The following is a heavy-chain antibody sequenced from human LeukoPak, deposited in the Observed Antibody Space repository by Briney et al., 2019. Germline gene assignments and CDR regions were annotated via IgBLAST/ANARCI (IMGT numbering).Heavy chain of an antibody. CDR2: IYPGDSDT. V-gene: IGHV5-51*01. CDR1: GSSFTSYW. CDR3: VRQALQCWAPDY. J-gene: IGHJ4*01. Sequence: GASLKISCKGSGSSFTSYWIGWVRQMPGKGLEWMGIIYPGDSDTRYSPSFQGQVTISADKSISTAYLQWSSLEAEDTAKYCCVRQALQCWAPDYWGQGTLVTVSS. D-gene: IGHD3-10*02.